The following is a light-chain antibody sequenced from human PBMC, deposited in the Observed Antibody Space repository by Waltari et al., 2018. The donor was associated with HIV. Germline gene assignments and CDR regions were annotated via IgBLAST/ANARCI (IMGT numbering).Light chain of an antibody. V-gene: IGLV2-23*02. CDR1: RSAIRRHNL. J-gene: IGLJ3*02. CDR2: EVS. Sequence: QCALPQPASVSGSPGQRMTISCAATRSAIRRHNLASWSQHPPRKAPKLIISEVSKRPSGVSNLFSGSKSGTTASLTISGLQAEDEADYHCCSYAHNDPWVFGGGTRLTVL. CDR3: CSYAHNDPWV.